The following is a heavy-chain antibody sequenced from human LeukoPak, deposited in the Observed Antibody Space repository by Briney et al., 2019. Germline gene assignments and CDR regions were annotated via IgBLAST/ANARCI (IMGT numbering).Heavy chain of an antibody. D-gene: IGHD6-19*01. CDR1: GFTFSSYA. CDR3: ARDRSGWYFDY. V-gene: IGHV3-30-3*01. Sequence: GGSLRLSCAASGFTFSSYAMHWVRQAPGKGLEWVAVISYDGSNKYYAASVKGRFTISRDNSKNTLYLQMNSLRAEDTAVYYCARDRSGWYFDYWGQGTLVTVSS. J-gene: IGHJ4*02. CDR2: ISYDGSNK.